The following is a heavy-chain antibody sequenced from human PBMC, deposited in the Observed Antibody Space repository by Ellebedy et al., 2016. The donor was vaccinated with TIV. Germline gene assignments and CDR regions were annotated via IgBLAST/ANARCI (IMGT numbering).Heavy chain of an antibody. V-gene: IGHV4-34*01. Sequence: SETLSLXCAVYGGSFTTYYWSWIRQPPGKGLEWIGEINHSGSTNYNPSLKSRVTISVDTSKNQFSLKLSSVTAADTAVYYCAKEKDHTKPYDYWGQGTSVTVSS. CDR1: GGSFTTYY. D-gene: IGHD2-15*01. CDR3: AKEKDHTKPYDY. J-gene: IGHJ4*02. CDR2: INHSGST.